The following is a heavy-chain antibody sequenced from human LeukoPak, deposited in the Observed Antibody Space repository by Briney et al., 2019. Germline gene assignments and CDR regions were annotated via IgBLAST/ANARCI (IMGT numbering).Heavy chain of an antibody. V-gene: IGHV3-48*02. CDR1: GFTFNSYN. D-gene: IGHD6-6*01. CDR2: ISSSSTI. Sequence: PGGSLRLSCAASGFTFNSYNMNWVRQAPGKGLEWVSYISSSSTIYYADSVKGRFTISRDSAKTSLFLQMNSLRDEDTAVYYSARAYSISSGRDAFDSWGLGTLVTVSS. J-gene: IGHJ3*02. CDR3: ARAYSISSGRDAFDS.